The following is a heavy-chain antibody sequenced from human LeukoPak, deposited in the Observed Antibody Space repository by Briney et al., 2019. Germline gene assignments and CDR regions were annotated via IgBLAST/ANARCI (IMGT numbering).Heavy chain of an antibody. D-gene: IGHD3-10*01. CDR1: GGTFSNYA. J-gene: IGHJ4*02. V-gene: IGHV1-69*05. CDR3: ARGAWFGELGKYYFDY. CDR2: IIPIFGTT. Sequence: ASVKVSCKASGGTFSNYAVSWVRQAPGQGLEWMGGIIPIFGTTNYAQKFQDRVTIVTDKSTSTAYMDLSSPRSDDTAVYYCARGAWFGELGKYYFDYWGQGTPVTVSS.